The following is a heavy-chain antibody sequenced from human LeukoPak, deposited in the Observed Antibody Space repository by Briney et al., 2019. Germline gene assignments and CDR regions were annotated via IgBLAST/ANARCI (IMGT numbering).Heavy chain of an antibody. CDR2: ISDDTYNI. J-gene: IGHJ4*02. CDR3: TRHQRASQYYFDY. CDR1: GFTFSSHS. V-gene: IGHV3-48*01. Sequence: GGSLILSCAASGFTFSSHSMSWVRQAPGRGLEWVSFISDDTYNIYYADSVRGRFTVSRDNARDSLYLQLNSLRAEDTAVYYCTRHQRASQYYFDYWGQGTLVTASS.